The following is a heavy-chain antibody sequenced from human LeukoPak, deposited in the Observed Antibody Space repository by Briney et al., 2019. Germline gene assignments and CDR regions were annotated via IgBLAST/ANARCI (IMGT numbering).Heavy chain of an antibody. Sequence: GGSLRLSYAASGFTFSDHHMDWVRQAPGKGLEWVGRSKDKTNKYTTEYAASVKGRFTISRDDSKKSVYLQMNSLKTEDTAVYYCAKKRSGSNYPFDYWGQGTLVSVSS. CDR1: GFTFSDHH. CDR3: AKKRSGSNYPFDY. CDR2: SKDKTNKYTT. J-gene: IGHJ4*02. V-gene: IGHV3-72*01. D-gene: IGHD1-26*01.